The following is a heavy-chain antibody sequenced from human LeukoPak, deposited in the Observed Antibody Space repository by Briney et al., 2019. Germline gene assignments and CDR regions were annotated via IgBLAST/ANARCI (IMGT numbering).Heavy chain of an antibody. Sequence: GGSLRLSCAASGFPFDNYAMHWVRQAPGKGLEWVSSISWNSGSIGYVDSVKGRFTISRDNAKNSLYLQMNSLRAEDTAVYYCARDRGRVAAAGKDYWGQGTLVTVSS. J-gene: IGHJ4*02. CDR2: ISWNSGSI. D-gene: IGHD6-13*01. CDR1: GFPFDNYA. V-gene: IGHV3-9*01. CDR3: ARDRGRVAAAGKDY.